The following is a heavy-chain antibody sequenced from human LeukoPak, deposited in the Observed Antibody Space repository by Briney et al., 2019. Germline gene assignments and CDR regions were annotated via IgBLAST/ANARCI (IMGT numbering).Heavy chain of an antibody. J-gene: IGHJ3*02. CDR1: GYTFTSYG. Sequence: GASVKVSCKASGYTFTSYGISWVRQAPGQGLEWMGWISAYNGNTNYAQKLQGRVTMTTDTSTSTAYMELRSLRSDDTAVCYCARVACDFWSGYCAFDIWGQGTMVTVSS. CDR2: ISAYNGNT. V-gene: IGHV1-18*01. D-gene: IGHD3-3*01. CDR3: ARVACDFWSGYCAFDI.